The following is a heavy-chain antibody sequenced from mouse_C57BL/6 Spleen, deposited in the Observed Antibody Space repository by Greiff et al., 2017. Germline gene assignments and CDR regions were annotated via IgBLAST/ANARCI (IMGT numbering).Heavy chain of an antibody. Sequence: QVQLQQPGAELVKPGASVKLSCKASGYTFTRYWMQWVKQRPGQGLEWLGEIDPSDSYPKYNQKFKGKATLTVDTSSSTAYMQLSSLTSEDSAVYYCAIYGSSEDYFDYWGQGTTLTVSS. D-gene: IGHD1-1*01. V-gene: IGHV1-50*01. CDR3: AIYGSSEDYFDY. CDR2: IDPSDSYP. CDR1: GYTFTRYW. J-gene: IGHJ2*01.